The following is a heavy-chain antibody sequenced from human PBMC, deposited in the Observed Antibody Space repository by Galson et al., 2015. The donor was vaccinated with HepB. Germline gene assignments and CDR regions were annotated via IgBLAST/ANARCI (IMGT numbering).Heavy chain of an antibody. J-gene: IGHJ4*02. D-gene: IGHD5-24*01. CDR3: ASGRRDGYRYFDY. V-gene: IGHV4-39*01. CDR2: NFYSGST. CDR1: GGSISSSNYY. Sequence: LSLTCTVSGGSISSSNYYWGWLRQPPGKGLEWIGSNFYSGSTHYNPSLKSRVTISVETSKNQLSLKVNSVTAADTAFYYCASGRRDGYRYFDYWGQGTLVTVSS.